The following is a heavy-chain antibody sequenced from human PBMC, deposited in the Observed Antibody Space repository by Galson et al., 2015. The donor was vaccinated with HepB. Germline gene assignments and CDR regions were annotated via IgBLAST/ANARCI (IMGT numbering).Heavy chain of an antibody. CDR2: IYPGDSDT. V-gene: IGHV5-51*01. CDR3: ARRRGVGWFGDSDAFDI. J-gene: IGHJ3*02. D-gene: IGHD3-10*01. Sequence: QSGAEVKKPGESLRISCKGSGYSFTSYWIGWVRQMPGKGLEWMGIIYPGDSDTRYSPSFQGQVTISADKSISTAYLQWSSLRASDTAMYYCARRRGVGWFGDSDAFDIWGQGTMVTVSS. CDR1: GYSFTSYW.